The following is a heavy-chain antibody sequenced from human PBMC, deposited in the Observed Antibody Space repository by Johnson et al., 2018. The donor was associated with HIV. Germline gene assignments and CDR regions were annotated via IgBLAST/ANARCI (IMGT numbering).Heavy chain of an antibody. CDR2: ISSSGSTI. J-gene: IGHJ3*02. D-gene: IGHD1-26*01. V-gene: IGHV3-48*04. CDR1: GFTFSSHA. Sequence: VQLVESGGGVVQPGKSLRLSCAASGFTFSSHAMHWVRQAPGKGLEWVSYISSSGSTIYYADSVKGRFTISRDNAKNSLYLQMNSLRAEDTGVYYCGRDQGAGAFDIWGQGTMVTVSS. CDR3: GRDQGAGAFDI.